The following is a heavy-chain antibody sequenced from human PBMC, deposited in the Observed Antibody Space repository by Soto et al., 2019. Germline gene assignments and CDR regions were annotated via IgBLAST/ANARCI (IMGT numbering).Heavy chain of an antibody. CDR2: IIPIFGTA. J-gene: IGHJ6*02. Sequence: RASVKVSCKASGGTFSSYAISWVRQAPGQGLEWMGGIIPIFGTANYAQKFQGRVTITADESTSTAYMELSSLRSEDTAVYYCARDLSVAGPLIYYGMDVWGQGTTVTVSS. CDR3: ARDLSVAGPLIYYGMDV. V-gene: IGHV1-69*13. D-gene: IGHD6-19*01. CDR1: GGTFSSYA.